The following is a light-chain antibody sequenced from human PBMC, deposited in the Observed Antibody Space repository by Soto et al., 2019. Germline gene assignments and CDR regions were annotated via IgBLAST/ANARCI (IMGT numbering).Light chain of an antibody. J-gene: IGLJ3*02. CDR2: TNN. Sequence: QLVLTQPPSASGTPGQRVTISCSGSSSNIGSNTVNWYQQLPGTAPRVLIYTNNQRPSGVPDRFSGSKSGTSASLAISGLQSEDEANYYCAAWDDSLKGVVFGGGTKVTVL. CDR3: AAWDDSLKGVV. CDR1: SSNIGSNT. V-gene: IGLV1-44*01.